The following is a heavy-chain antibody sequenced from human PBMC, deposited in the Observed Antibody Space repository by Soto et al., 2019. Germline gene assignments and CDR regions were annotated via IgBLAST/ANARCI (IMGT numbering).Heavy chain of an antibody. J-gene: IGHJ6*03. V-gene: IGHV3-33*01. D-gene: IGHD3-10*01. CDR3: ARDLWFGEGHIMDV. CDR2: VWYDGNNK. Sequence: PGGSLRLSCGAAGFTRRDYCMHWVRQAPGKGLEWVAVVWYDGNNKYYADSVKGRFTISRDNSKNTLYLQMNSLRAEDTAVYYCARDLWFGEGHIMDVWGKGTTVTVSS. CDR1: GFTRRDYC.